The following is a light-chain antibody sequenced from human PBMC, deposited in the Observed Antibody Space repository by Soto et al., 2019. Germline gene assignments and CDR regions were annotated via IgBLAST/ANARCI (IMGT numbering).Light chain of an antibody. CDR1: QSVSSY. CDR2: DTS. Sequence: EFVLTQSPATLSLSPGDTATLSCRASQSVSSYSAWYQQKPGQAPRLLIYDTSNRATGIPARFSGSGSGTDFTLTISGLKPEDFAVDYCQQRYNWQYTFGLGTRLEIK. CDR3: QQRYNWQYT. V-gene: IGKV3-11*01. J-gene: IGKJ2*01.